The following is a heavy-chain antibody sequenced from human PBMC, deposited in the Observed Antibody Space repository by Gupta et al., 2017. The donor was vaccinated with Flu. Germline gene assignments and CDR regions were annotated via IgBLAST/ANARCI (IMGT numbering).Heavy chain of an antibody. D-gene: IGHD2-15*01. CDR3: GLVGLAHNAIDH. V-gene: IGHV3-72*01. J-gene: IGHJ5*02. CDR1: GFKFSDYY. Sequence: SGFKFSDYYMDWVRQTPGKGLEWVGRTKDKANGYTMHYAAPVEDRFTISRDDQRKSVYLHMNSVTAEDTAVYYCGLVGLAHNAIDHWGPGTSVTVSS. CDR2: TKDKANGYTM.